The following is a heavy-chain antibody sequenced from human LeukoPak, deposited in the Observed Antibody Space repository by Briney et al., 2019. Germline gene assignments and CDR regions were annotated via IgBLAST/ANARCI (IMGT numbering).Heavy chain of an antibody. CDR3: ARGRSLHCSGGSCNSGSSGRNFDY. J-gene: IGHJ4*02. V-gene: IGHV4-34*01. Sequence: SETLSLTCAVYGGSFSGYYWSWIRQPPGKGPEWIGEINNSRSTNYNPSLKSRVTISVDTSKNQFSLKLSSVTAADTAVYYCARGRSLHCSGGSCNSGSSGRNFDYWGQGTLVTVSS. CDR2: INNSRST. D-gene: IGHD2-15*01. CDR1: GGSFSGYY.